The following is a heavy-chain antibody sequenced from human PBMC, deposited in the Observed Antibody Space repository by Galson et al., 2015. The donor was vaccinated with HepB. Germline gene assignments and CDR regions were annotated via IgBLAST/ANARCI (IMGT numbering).Heavy chain of an antibody. CDR1: GYTFTSYG. Sequence: SVKVSCKASGYTFTSYGISWVRQAPGQGLEWMGWISAYNGNTNYAQKLQGRVTMTTDTSTSTAYMELRSLRSDDTAVYYCARWSKRYCSSTSCYKSFYYYYMDVWGKGTTVTVS. CDR2: ISAYNGNT. J-gene: IGHJ6*03. D-gene: IGHD2-2*02. V-gene: IGHV1-18*01. CDR3: ARWSKRYCSSTSCYKSFYYYYMDV.